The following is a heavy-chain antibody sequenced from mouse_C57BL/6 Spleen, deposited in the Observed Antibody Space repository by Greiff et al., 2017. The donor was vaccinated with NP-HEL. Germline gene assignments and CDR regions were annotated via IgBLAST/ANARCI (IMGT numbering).Heavy chain of an antibody. CDR3: AILLPLNAMDY. CDR1: GYTFTSYW. D-gene: IGHD2-1*01. CDR2: INPSSGYT. Sequence: QVQLKQSGAELAKPGASVKLSCKASGYTFTSYWMHWVKQRPGQGLEWIGYINPSSGYTKYNQKFKDKATLTADKSSSTAYMQLSSLTYEDSAVYYCAILLPLNAMDYWGQGTSVTVSS. V-gene: IGHV1-7*01. J-gene: IGHJ4*01.